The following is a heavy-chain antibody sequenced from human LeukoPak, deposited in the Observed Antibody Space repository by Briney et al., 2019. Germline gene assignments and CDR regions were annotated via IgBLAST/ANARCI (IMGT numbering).Heavy chain of an antibody. J-gene: IGHJ4*02. V-gene: IGHV3-7*04. CDR2: IKQDGSKK. CDR1: GFPFSSYW. CDR3: TRVGYIDEGIDY. D-gene: IGHD5-24*01. Sequence: GGSLRLSCVASGFPFSSYWMTWVRQAPGKGLEWVANIKQDGSKKSYVDSVKGRFTISRDNAKNSLYLQMNSLRAEDTAIYYCTRVGYIDEGIDYWGQGTLVTASS.